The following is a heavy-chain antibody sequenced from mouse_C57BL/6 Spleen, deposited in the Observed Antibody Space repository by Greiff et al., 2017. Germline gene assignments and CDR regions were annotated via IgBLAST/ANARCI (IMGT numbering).Heavy chain of an antibody. CDR1: GYAFSSYW. V-gene: IGHV1-80*01. J-gene: IGHJ2*01. D-gene: IGHD4-1*01. CDR2: IYPGDGDT. CDR3: ARRETGTFDY. Sequence: QVQLQQSGAELVKPGASVKISCKASGYAFSSYWMNWVKQRPGKGLEWIGQIYPGDGDTNYNGKLKGKATLTADKSSSTAYMQLSSLTSEDSAVYFCARRETGTFDYWDQGTTLTVAS.